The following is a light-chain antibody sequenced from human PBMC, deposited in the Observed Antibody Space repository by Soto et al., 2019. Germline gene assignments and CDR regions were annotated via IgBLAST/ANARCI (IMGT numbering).Light chain of an antibody. CDR2: GNS. Sequence: QSVLTQPPSVSGAPGQRVTISRTGSSSNIGAGYDVHWYQQLPGTAPKLLIYGNSNRPSGVPDRFSGSKSGTSASLAITGLQAEDEADYYCQSYDSSLSGSYVFGTGTKVPVL. J-gene: IGLJ1*01. CDR3: QSYDSSLSGSYV. CDR1: SSNIGAGYD. V-gene: IGLV1-40*01.